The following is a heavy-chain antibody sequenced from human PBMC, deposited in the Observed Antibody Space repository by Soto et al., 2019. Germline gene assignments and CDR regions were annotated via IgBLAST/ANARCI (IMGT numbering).Heavy chain of an antibody. V-gene: IGHV4-34*01. J-gene: IGHJ4*02. CDR1: GGSFGTYY. Sequence: SETLSLTCAVYGGSFGTYYWNWIRQPPGKGLEWIGEINRSGSTNYNPSLKSRVTISVDTSKNQFSLKLSSVTAADTAVYYCARVGEQWPATDYWGQGTLVTVSS. CDR2: INRSGST. CDR3: ARVGEQWPATDY. D-gene: IGHD6-19*01.